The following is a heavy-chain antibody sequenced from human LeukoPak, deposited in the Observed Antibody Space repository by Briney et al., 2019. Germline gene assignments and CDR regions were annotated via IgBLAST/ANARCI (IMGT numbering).Heavy chain of an antibody. D-gene: IGHD3-10*01. V-gene: IGHV3-30-3*01. CDR2: ISYDGSNK. Sequence: PGGSLRLSCAASGFTFSSYAMHWVRQAPGKGLEWVAVISYDGSNKYYADSVKGRFTISRDNAKNSLYLQMNSLRAEDTAVYYCARDWYYGSGNNGDYWGQGTLVTVSS. J-gene: IGHJ4*02. CDR1: GFTFSSYA. CDR3: ARDWYYGSGNNGDY.